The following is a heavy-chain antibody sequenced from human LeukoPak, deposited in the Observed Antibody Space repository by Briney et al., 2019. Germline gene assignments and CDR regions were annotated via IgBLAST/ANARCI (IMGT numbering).Heavy chain of an antibody. J-gene: IGHJ4*02. V-gene: IGHV1-8*01. CDR2: MNRNSGNT. CDR1: GYTFSSYD. D-gene: IGHD2-21*01. Sequence: GASVKVSCKASGYTFSSYDINWVRQATGQGLEWMGWMNRNSGNTGYAQRFQGRVTMTRSTSISTAYMELSSLTSDDTAVYYCARSFVGTRKRNDYWGQGTLVTVSS. CDR3: ARSFVGTRKRNDY.